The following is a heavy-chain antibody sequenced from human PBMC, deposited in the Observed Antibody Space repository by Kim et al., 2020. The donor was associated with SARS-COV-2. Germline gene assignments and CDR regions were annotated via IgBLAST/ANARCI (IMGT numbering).Heavy chain of an antibody. D-gene: IGHD4-4*01. J-gene: IGHJ4*02. CDR3: GRDYSD. CDR2: IKEDGSEK. V-gene: IGHV3-7*01. Sequence: GGSLRRSCAASGFTFTKYWMSWVRQAPQKGLEWVANIKEDGSEKYYVDSVKGRFTISRDNAKNSLYLQMNSLRVEDTAIYFCGRDYSDWGQGTLVTVSS. CDR1: GFTFTKYW.